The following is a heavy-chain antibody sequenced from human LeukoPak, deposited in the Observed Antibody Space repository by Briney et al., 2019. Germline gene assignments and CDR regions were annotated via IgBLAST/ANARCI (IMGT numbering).Heavy chain of an antibody. J-gene: IGHJ4*02. CDR1: GYTFTSYG. D-gene: IGHD3-22*01. Sequence: ASVKVSCKASGYTFTSYGISWVRQAPGQGLEWMGWISAYNGNTNYAQKLQGRVTMTTDTSTSTAYMELRSLRSDDTAVYYCARDVPIPYYDSSGYYSDKLDYWGQGTLVTVSS. V-gene: IGHV1-18*01. CDR2: ISAYNGNT. CDR3: ARDVPIPYYDSSGYYSDKLDY.